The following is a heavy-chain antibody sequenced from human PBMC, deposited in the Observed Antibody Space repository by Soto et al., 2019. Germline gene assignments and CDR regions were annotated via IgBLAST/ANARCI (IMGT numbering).Heavy chain of an antibody. J-gene: IGHJ4*02. D-gene: IGHD2-2*01. Sequence: QVQLVESGGGVVQPGRSLRLSCAASGFTFNNYAMNWVRQAPGKGLEWVALISYDGNNKYYADSVKGRFTISRDGSKNTLFLQMNSLGAADTAVYYCGRCTSTSCHLGSDYWGQGNLVTVSS. CDR1: GFTFNNYA. CDR2: ISYDGNNK. CDR3: GRCTSTSCHLGSDY. V-gene: IGHV3-30-3*01.